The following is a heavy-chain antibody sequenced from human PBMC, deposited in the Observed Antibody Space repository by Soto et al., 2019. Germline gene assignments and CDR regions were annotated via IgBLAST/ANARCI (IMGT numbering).Heavy chain of an antibody. D-gene: IGHD2-2*01. J-gene: IGHJ6*03. Sequence: PGGSLRLSCAASGFTFSSYSMNWVRQAPGKGLEWVSYISSSSSTIYYADYVKGRFTISRDNAKNSLYLKMNSMRAEDTVVYYCARDKVVVPAAPEGLLYYYYYMDVWGKGTTVTVSS. CDR1: GFTFSSYS. V-gene: IGHV3-48*01. CDR2: ISSSSSTI. CDR3: ARDKVVVPAAPEGLLYYYYYMDV.